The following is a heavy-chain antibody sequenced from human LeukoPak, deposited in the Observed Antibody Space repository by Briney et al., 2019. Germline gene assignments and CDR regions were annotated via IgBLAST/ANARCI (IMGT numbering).Heavy chain of an antibody. CDR2: ISWDGGST. Sequence: GGSLRLSCTASGFTFDHYSMHWVRQAPGKGLEWVSLISWDGGSTYYADSVKGRFTISRDNSKNSLSLQMNSLRAENTALYYCAKDGKNYFDYWGQGTLVTVSS. CDR3: AKDGKNYFDY. CDR1: GFTFDHYS. V-gene: IGHV3-43*01. J-gene: IGHJ4*02.